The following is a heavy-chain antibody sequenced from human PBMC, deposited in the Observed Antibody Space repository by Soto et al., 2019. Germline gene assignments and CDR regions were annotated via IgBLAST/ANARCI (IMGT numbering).Heavy chain of an antibody. D-gene: IGHD1-7*01. V-gene: IGHV1-69*12. CDR1: GGTFSSYA. J-gene: IGHJ4*02. CDR2: IIPIFGTA. Sequence: QVQLVQSGAEVKKPGSSVKVSCKASGGTFSSYAISWVRQAPGQGLEWMGGIIPIFGTANYAQKFQGRVTITADESTSTAYMELSSLRSEDTAVYYCTLGPRWNYSPEYYFDYWGQGTLVTVSS. CDR3: TLGPRWNYSPEYYFDY.